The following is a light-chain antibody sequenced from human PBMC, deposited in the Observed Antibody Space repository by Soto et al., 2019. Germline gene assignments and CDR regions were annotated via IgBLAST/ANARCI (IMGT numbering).Light chain of an antibody. CDR1: QSISFW. Sequence: KMSQSPSTLSASIGDRVTITCRASQSISFWLAWYQQKPGKAPKLLIYDASSLESGVPSRFSGSGSRTEFTLTISSLQPDDFATYYCQQYNSYSTFAQGTKVAIK. CDR3: QQYNSYST. CDR2: DAS. V-gene: IGKV1-5*01. J-gene: IGKJ1*01.